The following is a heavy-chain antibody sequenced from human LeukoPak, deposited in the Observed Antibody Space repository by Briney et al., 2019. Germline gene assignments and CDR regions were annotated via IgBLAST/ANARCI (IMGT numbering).Heavy chain of an antibody. CDR1: GGSFSGYY. D-gene: IGHD2-2*02. V-gene: IGHV4-34*01. Sequence: SETLSLTCAVYGGSFSGYYWSWLRQPPGKGLEWIGEINHSGSTNYNPSLKSRVTISVDTSKNQFSLKLSSVTAADTAVYYCARQGYCSSTSCYRGRYFDYWGQGTLVTVSS. CDR2: INHSGST. CDR3: ARQGYCSSTSCYRGRYFDY. J-gene: IGHJ4*02.